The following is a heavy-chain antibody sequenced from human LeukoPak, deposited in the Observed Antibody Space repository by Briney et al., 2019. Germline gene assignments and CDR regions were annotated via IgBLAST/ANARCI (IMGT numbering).Heavy chain of an antibody. V-gene: IGHV1-46*01. Sequence: ASVKVSCKASGYTFTSYYMHWVRQAPGQGLEWMGIINPSGGSTSYAQKFQGRVTMTRDMSTSTVYMELSSLRSEDTAVYYCARVSADTGDAFDIWGQGTMVTVSS. J-gene: IGHJ3*02. CDR2: INPSGGST. D-gene: IGHD7-27*01. CDR3: ARVSADTGDAFDI. CDR1: GYTFTSYY.